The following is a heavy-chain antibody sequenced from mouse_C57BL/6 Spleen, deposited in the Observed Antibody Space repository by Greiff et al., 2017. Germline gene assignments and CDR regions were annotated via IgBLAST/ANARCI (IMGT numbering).Heavy chain of an antibody. Sequence: QVHVKQSGAELVKPGASVKISCKASGYAFSSYWMNWVKQRPGKGLEWIGQIYPGDGDTNYNGKFKGKATLTADKSSSTAYMQLCSLTSEDSAIYFCARDGNYVSWFAYWGQGTLVTVSA. CDR2: IYPGDGDT. CDR1: GYAFSSYW. CDR3: ARDGNYVSWFAY. J-gene: IGHJ3*01. D-gene: IGHD2-1*01. V-gene: IGHV1-80*01.